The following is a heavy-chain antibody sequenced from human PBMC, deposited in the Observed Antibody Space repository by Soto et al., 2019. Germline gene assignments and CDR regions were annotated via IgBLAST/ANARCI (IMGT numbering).Heavy chain of an antibody. CDR1: GGSFSGYY. J-gene: IGHJ4*02. Sequence: SETLSLTCAVYGGSFSGYYWTWIRQPPGTGLEWIGEINHSGSTNYNPSLKSRVTISVDTSKNQFSLKLTSVTAADTAVYYCAREKKYCTSNNCYGGVFDNWGQGTLVTVSS. CDR3: AREKKYCTSNNCYGGVFDN. V-gene: IGHV4-34*01. CDR2: INHSGST. D-gene: IGHD2-2*01.